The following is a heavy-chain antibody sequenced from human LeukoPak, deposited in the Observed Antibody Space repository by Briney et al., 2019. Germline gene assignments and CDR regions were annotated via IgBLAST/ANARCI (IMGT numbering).Heavy chain of an antibody. CDR1: GFTFSSYA. V-gene: IGHV3-30*04. CDR3: ARAGSGYDLDP. Sequence: GGSLRLSCAASGFTFSSYAMHWVRQAPGKGLEWVAVISYDGSNKYYADSVKGRFTISRDNSKNTLYLQMNSLRAEDTAVYYCARAGSGYDLDPWGQGTLVTVSS. CDR2: ISYDGSNK. J-gene: IGHJ5*02. D-gene: IGHD3-10*01.